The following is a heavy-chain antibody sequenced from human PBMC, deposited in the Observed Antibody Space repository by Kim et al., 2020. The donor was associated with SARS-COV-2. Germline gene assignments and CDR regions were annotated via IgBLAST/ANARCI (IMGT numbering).Heavy chain of an antibody. J-gene: IGHJ5*02. CDR3: AKKGLRLGGPDWFDP. CDR2: ISGDGGDT. Sequence: GGSLRLSCEVFGLTFSDYGMSWLRQAPGKGLEWVSVISGDGGDTYYADSVKGRFTTSRDNSKNTFYLQMNSLRAGDTAMYYCAKKGLRLGGPDWFDPWGQGTRVRVSS. D-gene: IGHD1-26*01. CDR1: GLTFSDYG. V-gene: IGHV3-23*01.